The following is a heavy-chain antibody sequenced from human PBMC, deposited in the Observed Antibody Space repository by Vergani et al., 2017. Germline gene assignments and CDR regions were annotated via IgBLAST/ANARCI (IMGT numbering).Heavy chain of an antibody. Sequence: VQLVQSGAEVKKPGASVKVSCKASGYTFTGYYMHWVRQAPGQGLEWMGWINPNSGGTNYAQKFQGRVTMTRDTSISTAYMELSRLRSDDTAVYYCAIPPYDFWSGYKEYYFDYWGQGTLVTVSS. V-gene: IGHV1-2*02. D-gene: IGHD3-3*01. CDR2: INPNSGGT. CDR3: AIPPYDFWSGYKEYYFDY. CDR1: GYTFTGYY. J-gene: IGHJ4*02.